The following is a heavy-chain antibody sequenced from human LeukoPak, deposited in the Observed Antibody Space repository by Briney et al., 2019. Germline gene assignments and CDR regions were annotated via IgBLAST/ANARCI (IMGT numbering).Heavy chain of an antibody. CDR2: FDPEDGET. J-gene: IGHJ4*02. CDR1: GGTFSSYA. V-gene: IGHV1-24*01. CDR3: ATDLGSAAGGYGYVY. D-gene: IGHD5-18*01. Sequence: ASVKVSCKASGGTFSSYAISWVRQAPGKGLEWMGGFDPEDGETIYAQKFQGRVTMTEDTSTDTAYMELSSLRSEDTAVYYCATDLGSAAGGYGYVYWGQGTLVTVSS.